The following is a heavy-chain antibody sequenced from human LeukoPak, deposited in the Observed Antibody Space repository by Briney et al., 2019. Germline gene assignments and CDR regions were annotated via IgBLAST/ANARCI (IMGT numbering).Heavy chain of an antibody. CDR2: IYPGDSET. CDR3: ARHPDCTRTSCYVDYYGMDV. J-gene: IGHJ6*02. Sequence: GESLKISCEGSGYIFTHYWIGWVRQMPGKGLEWVAIIYPGDSETRYSPSFEGRVTISADKSISTAFLHWSSLKASDTAMYYCARHPDCTRTSCYVDYYGMDVWGQGTTVTVSS. CDR1: GYIFTHYW. D-gene: IGHD2-2*01. V-gene: IGHV5-51*01.